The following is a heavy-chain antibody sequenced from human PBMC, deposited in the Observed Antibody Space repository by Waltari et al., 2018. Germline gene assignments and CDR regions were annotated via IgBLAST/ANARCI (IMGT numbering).Heavy chain of an antibody. V-gene: IGHV3-74*01. Sequence: EVQLVESGGGLAQPGESLRLSCAASGFTFSRYWMDWVRQAPGKGLVWVSRISRDGSSTTYADSVKGRFTISRDNAKNTLYVQMNRLRAEDTAVYYCARVATKTYSSPVPGRPYYYGMDVWGQGTTVTVSS. CDR1: GFTFSRYW. D-gene: IGHD6-19*01. CDR2: ISRDGSST. CDR3: ARVATKTYSSPVPGRPYYYGMDV. J-gene: IGHJ6*02.